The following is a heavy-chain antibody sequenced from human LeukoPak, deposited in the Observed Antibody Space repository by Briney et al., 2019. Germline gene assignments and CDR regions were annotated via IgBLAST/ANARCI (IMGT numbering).Heavy chain of an antibody. D-gene: IGHD1-26*01. CDR2: IYHSGTT. Sequence: SETLSLTCTVSGYSISTGYFWGWIRQTPGKGLEWIGSIYHSGTTYYNPSLKSRVTISVDTSENQFSLKLNSVTAADTAVYYCARDGSYYRDWFDPWGQGTLVTVSS. CDR3: ARDGSYYRDWFDP. CDR1: GYSISTGYF. V-gene: IGHV4-38-2*02. J-gene: IGHJ5*02.